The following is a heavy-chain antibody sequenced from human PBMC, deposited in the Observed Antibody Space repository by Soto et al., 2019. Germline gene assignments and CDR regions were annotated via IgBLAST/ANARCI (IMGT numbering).Heavy chain of an antibody. CDR2: IYHSGST. J-gene: IGHJ6*02. CDR3: ARDGYKGEDYYYGMDV. Sequence: PSETLSLTCAVSGGSISSSNWWSWVRQPPGKGLEWIGEIYHSGSTNYNPSLKSRVTISVDKSKNQFSLKLSSVTAADTAVYYCARDGYKGEDYYYGMDVWGQVTTVTVSS. CDR1: GGSISSSNW. V-gene: IGHV4-4*02. D-gene: IGHD3-16*01.